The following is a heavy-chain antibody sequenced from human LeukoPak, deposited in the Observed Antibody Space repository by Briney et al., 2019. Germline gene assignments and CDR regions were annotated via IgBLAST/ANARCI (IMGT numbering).Heavy chain of an antibody. CDR1: GFSFSNSW. CDR2: ISGSGGST. J-gene: IGHJ6*02. Sequence: GGSLRLSCAASGFSFSNSWMSWVRQAPGKGLEWVSAISGSGGSTYYADSVKGRFTISRDNSKNTLYLQMNSLRAEDTAVYYCAKGGNRYYYGMDVWGQGTTVTVSS. V-gene: IGHV3-23*01. D-gene: IGHD1-14*01. CDR3: AKGGNRYYYGMDV.